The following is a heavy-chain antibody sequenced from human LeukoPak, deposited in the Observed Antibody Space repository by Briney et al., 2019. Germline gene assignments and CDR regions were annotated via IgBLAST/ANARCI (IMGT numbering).Heavy chain of an antibody. CDR3: ARRWDSSGPIDY. D-gene: IGHD3-22*01. J-gene: IGHJ4*01. Sequence: PGGSLRLSCAACGFSFTSFSIHGVPQTRDKGLEGLAVISFDGTTKYYADSVKCRFTISRDNSKNTVFLQMNSLRFEDTALYFCARRWDSSGPIDYWGQGTLVSVSS. CDR2: ISFDGTTK. V-gene: IGHV3-30*04. CDR1: GFSFTSFS.